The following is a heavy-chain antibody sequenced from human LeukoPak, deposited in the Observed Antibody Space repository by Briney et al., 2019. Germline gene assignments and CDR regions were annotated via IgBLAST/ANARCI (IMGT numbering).Heavy chain of an antibody. V-gene: IGHV3-21*01. CDR2: ISSSSSYI. CDR1: GFTFSSYS. J-gene: IGHJ4*02. Sequence: PGGSLRLSCAASGFTFSSYSMNWVRQAPGNGLEWVSSISSSSSYIYYADSVKGRFTISRDNAKNSLYLQMNSLRAEDTAVYYCARVLMRGGTTYDYWGQGTLVTVSS. D-gene: IGHD1-26*01. CDR3: ARVLMRGGTTYDY.